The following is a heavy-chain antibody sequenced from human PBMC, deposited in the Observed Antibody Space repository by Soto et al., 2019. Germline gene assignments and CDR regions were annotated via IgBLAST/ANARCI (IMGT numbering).Heavy chain of an antibody. J-gene: IGHJ6*02. D-gene: IGHD2-2*01. Sequence: ASETLSLTCAVYGGSFSGYYWSWIRQPPGKGLEWIGEINHSGSTNYNPSLKSRVTISVDTSKNQFSLKLSSVTAADTAVYYCARGWGYCSSTSCYGYYYYYGMDVWGQGTTVTVSS. CDR1: GGSFSGYY. CDR2: INHSGST. CDR3: ARGWGYCSSTSCYGYYYYYGMDV. V-gene: IGHV4-34*01.